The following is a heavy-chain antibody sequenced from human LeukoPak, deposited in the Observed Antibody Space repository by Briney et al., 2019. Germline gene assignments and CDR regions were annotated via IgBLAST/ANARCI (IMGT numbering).Heavy chain of an antibody. V-gene: IGHV3-30-3*01. CDR2: ISYDGSNK. CDR1: GFTFSSYA. Sequence: GGSLRLSCAASGFTFSSYAMHWVRQAPGKGLEWVAVISYDGSNKYYADSVKGRFTISRDNSKNTLYLQMNSLRAEDTAVYYCARVKGQWLDYWGQGTLVTVSS. CDR3: ARVKGQWLDY. D-gene: IGHD6-19*01. J-gene: IGHJ4*02.